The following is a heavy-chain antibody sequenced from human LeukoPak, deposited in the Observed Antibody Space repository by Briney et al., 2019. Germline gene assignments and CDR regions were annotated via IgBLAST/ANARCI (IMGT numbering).Heavy chain of an antibody. CDR1: GGSISSGIYY. D-gene: IGHD3-9*01. CDR3: ARDGYYDILTGYYYYYMDV. V-gene: IGHV4-61*02. CDR2: IYTSGST. Sequence: SETLSLTCTVSGGSISSGIYYWSWIRQPAGKGLEWIGRIYTSGSTNYNPSLKSRVTISVDTSKNQFSLKLSSVTAADTAVYYCARDGYYDILTGYYYYYMDVWGKGTTVTVSS. J-gene: IGHJ6*03.